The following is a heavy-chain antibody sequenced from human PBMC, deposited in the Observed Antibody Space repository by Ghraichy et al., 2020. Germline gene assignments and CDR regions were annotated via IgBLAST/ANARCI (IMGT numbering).Heavy chain of an antibody. CDR3: AKVGSSSWNYFDY. D-gene: IGHD6-13*01. CDR2: LSGSGGST. V-gene: IGHV3-23*01. CDR1: GFTFSNYA. J-gene: IGHJ4*02. Sequence: GGSLRLSCAASGFTFSNYAMNWVRQAPGEGLEWVSGLSGSGGSTYYADSVKGRFTISRDNPKNTLYLQMNSLRAEDTAVYYCAKVGSSSWNYFDYWGQGTLVTVSS.